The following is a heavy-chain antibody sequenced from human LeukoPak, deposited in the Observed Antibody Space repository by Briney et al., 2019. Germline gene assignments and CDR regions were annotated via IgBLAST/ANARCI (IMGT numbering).Heavy chain of an antibody. J-gene: IGHJ4*02. CDR2: ISFDASNK. V-gene: IGHV3-30*03. D-gene: IGHD6-19*01. CDR3: ARDGYSSGWRPVDY. Sequence: PGRSLRLSCAASGFTFSSYGMHWVRQAPGKGLEWVALISFDASNKYYTDSVQGRLTISRDNSKNTPYLQMNSLRAEDTAVYYCARDGYSSGWRPVDYWGQGTLVTVSS. CDR1: GFTFSSYG.